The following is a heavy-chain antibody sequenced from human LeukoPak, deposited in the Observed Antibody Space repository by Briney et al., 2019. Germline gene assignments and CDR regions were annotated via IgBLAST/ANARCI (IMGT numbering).Heavy chain of an antibody. CDR1: GFTFSSYA. CDR3: ATIGDRRTGELYRIDY. D-gene: IGHD7-27*01. Sequence: GGSLRLSCAASGFTFSSYAMHWVRQAPGKGREWVEVVSYDGRNKYYADSVTGRFTISRDNSKNTLFLQMNSLRAEDAAVYYCATIGDRRTGELYRIDYWGQGTLVTVSS. J-gene: IGHJ4*02. V-gene: IGHV3-30*04. CDR2: VSYDGRNK.